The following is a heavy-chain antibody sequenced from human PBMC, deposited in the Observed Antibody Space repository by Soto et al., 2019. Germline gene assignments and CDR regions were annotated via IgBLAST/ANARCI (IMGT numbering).Heavy chain of an antibody. J-gene: IGHJ4*02. CDR2: IIPLFGTA. CDR1: GYTLTSYY. Sequence: ASVKVSCKASGYTLTSYYMHWVRQAPGQGLEWMGGIIPLFGTANYAQKFQGRVTITADESTSTAYTELSSLRSEDTAVYYCANIVDTIGYYYWGQGTLVTVSS. V-gene: IGHV1-69*13. D-gene: IGHD3-22*01. CDR3: ANIVDTIGYYY.